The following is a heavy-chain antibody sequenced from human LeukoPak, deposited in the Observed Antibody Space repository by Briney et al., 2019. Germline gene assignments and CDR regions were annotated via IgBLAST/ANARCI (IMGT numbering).Heavy chain of an antibody. CDR3: ARAHETCLDY. V-gene: IGHV4-59*01. J-gene: IGHJ4*02. Sequence: SETLSLTCTVSGGSISSYYWSWIRQPPGKGLEWIGYIYYSGSTNYNPSLKSRVTISVDTSRNQFSLRLSSVTAADTAVYYCARAHETCLDYWGQGTLVTVSS. CDR1: GGSISSYY. CDR2: IYYSGST.